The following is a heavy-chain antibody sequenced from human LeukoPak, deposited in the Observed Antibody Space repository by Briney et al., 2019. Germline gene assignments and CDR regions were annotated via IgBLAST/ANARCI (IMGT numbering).Heavy chain of an antibody. CDR1: AFTFSDVW. D-gene: IGHD5-18*01. J-gene: IGHJ4*02. Sequence: GGSLRLSCAASAFTFSDVWMSWVRQAPGKGLEWVGRIRSKTDGGKTDYAAPVKGRFTISRDDSKNTLYLQMDSLKTEDTAVYYCTIPASGYSYGVLDSWGQGALVTVSS. V-gene: IGHV3-15*01. CDR3: TIPASGYSYGVLDS. CDR2: IRSKTDGGKT.